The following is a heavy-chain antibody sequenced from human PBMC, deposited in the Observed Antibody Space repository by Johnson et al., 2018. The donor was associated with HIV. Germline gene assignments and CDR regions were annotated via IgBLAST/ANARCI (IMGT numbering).Heavy chain of an antibody. J-gene: IGHJ3*02. Sequence: QVQLVESGGGVVQPGRSLRLSCAASGFTFSSYAMHWVRQAPGKGLEWVAVISYDGNNKYYADSVKGRFTISRDNSKNTLYLQINSLRAEDTAVYYCASVTSPVTTARYGAFDIWGQGTMVTVSS. D-gene: IGHD4-17*01. CDR3: ASVTSPVTTARYGAFDI. CDR1: GFTFSSYA. CDR2: ISYDGNNK. V-gene: IGHV3-30-3*01.